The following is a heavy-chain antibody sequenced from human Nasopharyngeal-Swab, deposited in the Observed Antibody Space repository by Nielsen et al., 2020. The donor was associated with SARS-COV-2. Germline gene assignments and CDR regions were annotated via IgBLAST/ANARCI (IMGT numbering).Heavy chain of an antibody. D-gene: IGHD3-16*01. V-gene: IGHV3-23*01. CDR3: AKDGVRLNGIDV. Sequence: GGSLRLSFGASGFTFSSYTMSWVPKAPGKGLEWVSAITGSGDATNYAASVRGRFTISRDNSKSKLYLQMNSLRAEDTAEYFCAKDGVRLNGIDVWGQGTTVTVSS. J-gene: IGHJ6*02. CDR1: GFTFSSYT. CDR2: ITGSGDAT.